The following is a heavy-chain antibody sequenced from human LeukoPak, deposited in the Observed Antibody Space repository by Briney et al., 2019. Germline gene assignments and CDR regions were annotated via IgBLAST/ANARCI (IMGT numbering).Heavy chain of an antibody. CDR3: ARGHRKAHYYGSGSYYNLDY. D-gene: IGHD3-10*01. Sequence: PSETLSLTCTVSGGSISSYYWSWIRQPPGKGLEWIGYIYYSGSTNYNPSLKSRVTISVDTSKNQFSLKLSSVTAADTAVYYCARGHRKAHYYGSGSYYNLDYWGQGTLVTVSS. CDR2: IYYSGST. CDR1: GGSISSYY. J-gene: IGHJ4*02. V-gene: IGHV4-59*12.